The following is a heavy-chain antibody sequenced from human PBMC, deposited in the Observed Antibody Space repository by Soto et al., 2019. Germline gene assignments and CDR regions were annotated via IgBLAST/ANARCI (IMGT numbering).Heavy chain of an antibody. CDR1: GFIFESFG. CDR3: AKNQGVELVPLATVDWFDP. D-gene: IGHD1-26*01. Sequence: GGSLRLSCAASGFIFESFGMSWVRQAPGKGLEWISSISGSGFKKYYADSVKGRFTISRDNSKSTVYLELNNLSAEDTAVYHCAKNQGVELVPLATVDWFDPWGQGSVVTVSS. V-gene: IGHV3-23*01. CDR2: ISGSGFKK. J-gene: IGHJ5*02.